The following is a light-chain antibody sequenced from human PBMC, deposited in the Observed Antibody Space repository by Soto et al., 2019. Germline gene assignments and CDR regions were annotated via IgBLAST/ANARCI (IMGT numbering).Light chain of an antibody. V-gene: IGKV3-15*01. Sequence: EIVMTQSPATLSVSPGDGATLSCRASQSVSSNLAWYQQKPGQAPRLLIYGASTRATGIPARFSGSGSGTEFTLTISSLQFEDFAVYYCQQYNNWPFPSWTFGQGTKVEIK. J-gene: IGKJ1*01. CDR3: QQYNNWPFPSWT. CDR2: GAS. CDR1: QSVSSN.